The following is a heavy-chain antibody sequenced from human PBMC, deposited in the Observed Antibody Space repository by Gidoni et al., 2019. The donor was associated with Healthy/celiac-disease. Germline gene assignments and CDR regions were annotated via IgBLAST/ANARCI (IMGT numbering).Heavy chain of an antibody. V-gene: IGHV4-59*08. CDR2: VYYSWRT. J-gene: IGHJ3*02. D-gene: IGHD3-22*01. CDR3: AGLSLYHYDSSGYYFPDAFDI. Sequence: QVQLQESGPGLVKPSETLSLTCTVSGGSISSYYWSWIRQPPGKGLEWIGYVYYSWRTNYNPSLKSRVNISGDTSKNQFSLKLSSVTAADTAVYYCAGLSLYHYDSSGYYFPDAFDIWGQGTMVTVSS. CDR1: GGSISSYY.